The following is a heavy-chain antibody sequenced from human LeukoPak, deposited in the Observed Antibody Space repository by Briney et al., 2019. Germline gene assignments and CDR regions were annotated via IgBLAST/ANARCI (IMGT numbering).Heavy chain of an antibody. Sequence: PSETLSLTCTVSGYSISSGYYWGWIRQPPGKGLEWIGTINHSGSTNYNPSLKSRVTISVDTSKNQFSLKLSSVTAADTAVYFCARDLSGPGWLQDWGQGTLVTVSS. CDR3: ARDLSGPGWLQD. CDR2: INHSGST. CDR1: GYSISSGYY. D-gene: IGHD5-24*01. V-gene: IGHV4-38-2*02. J-gene: IGHJ4*02.